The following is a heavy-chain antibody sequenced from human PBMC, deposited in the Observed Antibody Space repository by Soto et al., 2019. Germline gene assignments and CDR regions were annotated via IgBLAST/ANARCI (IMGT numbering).Heavy chain of an antibody. Sequence: QLQLPESGPGLVQPSETLSLTCTVSGGSINSTSSYWAWIRQPPGKCLEWIGSIYYSGTSYSNPYMKSRIAMSVDTSRTQFSLKLNSVAAADTAGYYCARLQRRSLTAHYWGQGPLVTVSS. D-gene: IGHD2-21*02. J-gene: IGHJ4*02. CDR1: GGSINSTSSY. CDR2: IYYSGTS. V-gene: IGHV4-39*01. CDR3: ARLQRRSLTAHY.